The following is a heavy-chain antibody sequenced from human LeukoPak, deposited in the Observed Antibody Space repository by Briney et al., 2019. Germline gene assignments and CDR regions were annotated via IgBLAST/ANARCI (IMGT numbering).Heavy chain of an antibody. CDR1: GYTFTSYA. D-gene: IGHD3-16*01. CDR2: INAGNGNT. Sequence: ASVKVSCKASGYTFTSYAMHWVRQAPGQRLEWMGWINAGNGNTKYSHEFQGRVTITRDTSASTAYMELSSRRAEDMAVYSCARDVTRIGDNCFDPWGQGTLVTVSS. V-gene: IGHV1-3*03. CDR3: ARDVTRIGDNCFDP. J-gene: IGHJ5*02.